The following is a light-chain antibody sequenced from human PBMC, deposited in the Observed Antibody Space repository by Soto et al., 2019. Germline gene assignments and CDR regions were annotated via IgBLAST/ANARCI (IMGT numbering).Light chain of an antibody. Sequence: QSALTQPASVSGSPGQSITISCTGASSDVGTYHLVSWYQQHPGKVPKLLIYEGSKRPSGVLNRFSGSKAGDTPSLTISGLQAEDEADYYCCSYASDSTEVVFGGGTKLTVL. V-gene: IGLV2-23*01. J-gene: IGLJ3*02. CDR1: SSDVGTYHL. CDR2: EGS. CDR3: CSYASDSTEVV.